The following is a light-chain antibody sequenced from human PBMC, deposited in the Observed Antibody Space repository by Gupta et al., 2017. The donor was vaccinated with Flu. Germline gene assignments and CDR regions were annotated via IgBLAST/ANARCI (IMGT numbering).Light chain of an antibody. Sequence: LSVSTGERDTHSCRAVLYITSKLVWYTQKPGQPPRLLIYGASTRASGGPDSFSRSGFGKGCTLTISTLQSEESEVYYCEQYKNCSHHFFTFGHGTKVDIK. CDR2: GAS. J-gene: IGKJ3*01. V-gene: IGKV3-15*01. CDR3: EQYKNCSHHFFT. CDR1: LYITSK.